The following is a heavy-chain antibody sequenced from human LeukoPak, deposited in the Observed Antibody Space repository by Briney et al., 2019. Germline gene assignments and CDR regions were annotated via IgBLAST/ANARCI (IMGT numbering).Heavy chain of an antibody. J-gene: IGHJ6*03. D-gene: IGHD3-3*01. CDR2: MNPNSGNT. V-gene: IGHV1-8*03. Sequence: ASVKVSCKASGYTFTSYDINWVRQATGQGLEWMGQMNPNSGNTGSTQKFQGRVTITRNTSISTACMELSSLSSEDTAVYYCARGLQHDFWSGYYTNYYYYYMDVWGKGTTVTVSS. CDR1: GYTFTSYD. CDR3: ARGLQHDFWSGYYTNYYYYYMDV.